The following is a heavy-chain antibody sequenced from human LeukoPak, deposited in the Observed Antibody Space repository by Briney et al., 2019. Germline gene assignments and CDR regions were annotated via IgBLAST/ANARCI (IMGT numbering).Heavy chain of an antibody. CDR1: GFTFDDYT. CDR2: ISWDGGST. D-gene: IGHD2-2*02. Sequence: GGSLRLSCAASGFTFDDYTMHWVRQAPGKGLEWVSLISWDGGSTYYADSVKGRFTISRDNSKNSLYLQMNSLRTEDTALYYCAKDEGLKEYPDGMDVWGQGTTVTVSS. J-gene: IGHJ6*02. CDR3: AKDEGLKEYPDGMDV. V-gene: IGHV3-43*01.